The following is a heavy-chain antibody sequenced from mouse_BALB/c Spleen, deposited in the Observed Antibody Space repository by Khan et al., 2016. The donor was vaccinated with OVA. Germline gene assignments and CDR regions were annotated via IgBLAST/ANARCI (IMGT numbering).Heavy chain of an antibody. V-gene: IGHV1-7*01. J-gene: IGHJ3*01. Sequence: QVRLQQSGAELAKPGASVKMSCKASGYTFTSYWMHWVKQRPGQGLEWIGYINPTTDYTEYNQIFKDKATLTADKSSRTAYMQLSSLTSEDSAVYYCVNHGSSSAWFTYWGQGTLVTVSA. CDR3: VNHGSSSAWFTY. D-gene: IGHD1-1*01. CDR1: GYTFTSYW. CDR2: INPTTDYT.